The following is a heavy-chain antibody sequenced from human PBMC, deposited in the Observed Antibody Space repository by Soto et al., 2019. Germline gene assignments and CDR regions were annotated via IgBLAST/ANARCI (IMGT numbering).Heavy chain of an antibody. D-gene: IGHD1-26*01. J-gene: IGHJ4*01. V-gene: IGHV1-18*01. Sequence: QVQLLQSGAEVKKPGASVKVSCKVSGYSFSNYGITWVRQAPGQGLEWMGWISVYDGKTASAQKVQDRVTVTIDTPTCTAYMELRSLGSADTAVYHCARAVPYSVGARLGYRGHGTLVTVSS. CDR3: ARAVPYSVGARLGY. CDR1: GYSFSNYG. CDR2: ISVYDGKT.